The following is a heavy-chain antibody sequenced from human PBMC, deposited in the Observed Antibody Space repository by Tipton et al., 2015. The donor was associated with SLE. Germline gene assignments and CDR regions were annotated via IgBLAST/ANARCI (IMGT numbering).Heavy chain of an antibody. CDR2: IYTSGST. V-gene: IGHV4-61*09. CDR3: AREVVGYFDL. D-gene: IGHD1-26*01. Sequence: TLSLTCTVSGGSISSGSYYWSWIRQPAGKGLEWIGYIYTSGSTNYNPSLKSRVSISVDTSKNQLSLKLNSVTAADTAIYFCAREVVGYFDLWGRGTLVTVSA. J-gene: IGHJ2*01. CDR1: GGSISSGSYY.